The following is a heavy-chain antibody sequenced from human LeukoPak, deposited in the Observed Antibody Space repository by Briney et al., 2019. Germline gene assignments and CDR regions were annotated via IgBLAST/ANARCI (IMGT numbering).Heavy chain of an antibody. CDR3: ARDFYDSSGPLTVNRGDY. CDR2: ISAYNGNT. D-gene: IGHD3-22*01. Sequence: ASVKVSCKASGYTFTSYGISWVQQAPGQGLEWMGWISAYNGNTNYAQKLQGRVTMTTDTSTSTAYMELRSLRSDDTAVYYCARDFYDSSGPLTVNRGDYWGQGTLVTVSS. V-gene: IGHV1-18*01. CDR1: GYTFTSYG. J-gene: IGHJ4*02.